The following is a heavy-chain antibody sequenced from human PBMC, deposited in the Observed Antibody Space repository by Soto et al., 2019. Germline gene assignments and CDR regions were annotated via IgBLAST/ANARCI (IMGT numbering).Heavy chain of an antibody. CDR1: GYTFTSYD. CDR2: MNPNSGNT. J-gene: IGHJ5*02. D-gene: IGHD4-17*01. CDR3: ARGDYGEYSVVDWFDP. V-gene: IGHV1-8*01. Sequence: QVQLVQSGAEVKKPGASVKVSCKASGYTFTSYDINWVRQATGQGLEWMGWMNPNSGNTGYAQKFQGRVTMTRNTSISTAYMELSSLRSEDTAVYYCARGDYGEYSVVDWFDPWGQGTLVTVSS.